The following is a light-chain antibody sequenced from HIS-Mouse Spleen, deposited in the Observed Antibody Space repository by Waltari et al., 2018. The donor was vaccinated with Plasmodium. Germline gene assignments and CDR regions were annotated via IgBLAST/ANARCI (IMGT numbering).Light chain of an antibody. Sequence: DIVMTQSPLSLPVPPGEPASISCRSSQSLLHCNGYNYLDWYLQKPGQSPQLLIYLGSNRASGVPDRFSGSGSGTDVALKISRVEAEDVGVYYCMQALQTPPTFGQGTKLAIK. J-gene: IGKJ2*01. V-gene: IGKV2-28*01. CDR2: LGS. CDR1: QSLLHCNGYNY. CDR3: MQALQTPPT.